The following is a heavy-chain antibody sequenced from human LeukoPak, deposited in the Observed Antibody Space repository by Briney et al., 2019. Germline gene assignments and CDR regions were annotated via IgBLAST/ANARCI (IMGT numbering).Heavy chain of an antibody. D-gene: IGHD2-2*01. J-gene: IGHJ4*02. Sequence: SQTLSLTCTVSGGSISRGSYYWSWIRQPPGKGLEWIGYIYHSGSTYYNPSLKSRVTISVDRSKNQFSLKLSSVTAADTAVYYCARARQAVPAALYFDYWGQGTLVTVSS. CDR1: GGSISRGSYY. V-gene: IGHV4-30-2*01. CDR3: ARARQAVPAALYFDY. CDR2: IYHSGST.